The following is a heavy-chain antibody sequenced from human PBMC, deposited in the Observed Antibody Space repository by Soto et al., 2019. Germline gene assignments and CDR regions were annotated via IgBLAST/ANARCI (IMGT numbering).Heavy chain of an antibody. J-gene: IGHJ4*02. CDR2: IYYRGNA. Sequence: QLQLQESGPGLVKPSETLSLTCSVSDDSINSDKYYWGWIRQPPGKGLEWIGSIYYRGNAYYNPSLQTRVTISLDKCQSPFSLKLNSVTAADSAVYFCARLEGLATSSYYFDFWGPGALVTVSS. V-gene: IGHV4-39*01. D-gene: IGHD6-6*01. CDR3: ARLEGLATSSYYFDF. CDR1: DDSINSDKYY.